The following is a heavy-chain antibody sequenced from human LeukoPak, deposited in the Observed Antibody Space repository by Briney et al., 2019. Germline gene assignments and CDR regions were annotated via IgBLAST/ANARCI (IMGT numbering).Heavy chain of an antibody. D-gene: IGHD1-26*01. J-gene: IGHJ4*02. V-gene: IGHV3-30*02. Sequence: PGGSLRLSCAASGFTFSSYGMHWVRQAPGKGLEWVAFIRYDGSNKYYADSVKGRFTISRDNSKNTLYLQMNSLRAEDTAVYYCAKGKGGSYNLAMYYWGQGTLVTVSS. CDR2: IRYDGSNK. CDR1: GFTFSSYG. CDR3: AKGKGGSYNLAMYY.